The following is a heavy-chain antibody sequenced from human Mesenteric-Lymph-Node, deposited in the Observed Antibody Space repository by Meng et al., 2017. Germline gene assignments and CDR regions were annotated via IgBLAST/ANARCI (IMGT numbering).Heavy chain of an antibody. Sequence: QGQRQESGPGLVKPSQTLSLTCAVSGYSISSSNWWVWIRQPPGKGLEWIGYIYYSGSTDYNPSLKSRVTMSVDTSKNQFSLKLSSVTAVDTAVYYCARKRDGYNPFDDWGQGTLVTVSS. CDR2: IYYSGST. CDR3: ARKRDGYNPFDD. J-gene: IGHJ4*02. D-gene: IGHD5-24*01. V-gene: IGHV4-28*02. CDR1: GYSISSSNW.